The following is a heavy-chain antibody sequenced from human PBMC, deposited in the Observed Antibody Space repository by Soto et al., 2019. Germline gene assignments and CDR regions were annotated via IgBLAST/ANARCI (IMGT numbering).Heavy chain of an antibody. Sequence: PSETLSLTCTVSGGSISSGDYYWSWIRQPPGKGLEWIGYIYYSGSTYYNPSLKSRVTISVDTSKNQFSLKLSSVTAADTAVYYCARDLETTVVTGWFDPWGQGTLVTVSS. CDR3: ARDLETTVVTGWFDP. J-gene: IGHJ5*02. V-gene: IGHV4-30-4*01. CDR2: IYYSGST. D-gene: IGHD4-17*01. CDR1: GGSISSGDYY.